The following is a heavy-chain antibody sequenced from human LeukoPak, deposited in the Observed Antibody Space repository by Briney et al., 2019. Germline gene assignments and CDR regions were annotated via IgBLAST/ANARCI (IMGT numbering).Heavy chain of an antibody. J-gene: IGHJ5*02. V-gene: IGHV4-31*03. CDR1: GGSISSGGYY. Sequence: SQTLSLTCTVSGGSISSGGYYWSWIRQHPGKGLEWIGYIYYSGSTYYNPSLKSRVTISVDTSRKQFSLKLHSVSAADTAVYYCARDRGRATWFDPWGQGTVVTVSS. D-gene: IGHD3-10*01. CDR3: ARDRGRATWFDP. CDR2: IYYSGST.